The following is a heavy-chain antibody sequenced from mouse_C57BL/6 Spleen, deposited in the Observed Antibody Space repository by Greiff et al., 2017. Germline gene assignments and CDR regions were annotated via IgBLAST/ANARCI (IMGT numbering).Heavy chain of an antibody. J-gene: IGHJ3*01. Sequence: QVQLQQSGAELVRPGASVTLSCKASGYTFTDDEMHWVKQTPVHGLEWIGAIDPETGGTAYNQKFKGKAILTADKSSSTAYMELRSLTSEDSAVYYCTRWTTDLFAYWGQGTLVTVSA. CDR2: IDPETGGT. CDR3: TRWTTDLFAY. CDR1: GYTFTDDE. V-gene: IGHV1-15*01. D-gene: IGHD1-1*01.